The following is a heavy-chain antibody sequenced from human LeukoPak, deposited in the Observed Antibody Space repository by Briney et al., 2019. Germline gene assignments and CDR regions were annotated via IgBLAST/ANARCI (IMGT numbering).Heavy chain of an antibody. CDR3: ARYIWGSYPTFEDY. V-gene: IGHV1-69*05. Sequence: GASVKVCCKASGGTFSSYAISWVRQAPGQGLEWMGRIIPIFGTANYAQKFQGRVTITTDESTSTAYMELSSLRSEDTAVYYCARYIWGSYPTFEDYWGQGSLVTVSS. CDR2: IIPIFGTA. D-gene: IGHD3-16*02. J-gene: IGHJ4*02. CDR1: GGTFSSYA.